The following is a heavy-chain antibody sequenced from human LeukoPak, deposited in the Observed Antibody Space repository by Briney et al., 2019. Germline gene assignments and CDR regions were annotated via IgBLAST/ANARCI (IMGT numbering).Heavy chain of an antibody. D-gene: IGHD6-19*01. CDR3: ARGPGQSRRSGWFEVTAEHFQH. CDR1: GYTFTGYY. Sequence: ASVKVSCKASGYTFTGYYMHWVRQASGQGLGWMGWINPNSGGTNYAQKFQGRVTMTRDTSISTAYMELTRLRSDDTALFYCARGPGQSRRSGWFEVTAEHFQHWGQGTLVTVSS. CDR2: INPNSGGT. J-gene: IGHJ1*01. V-gene: IGHV1-2*02.